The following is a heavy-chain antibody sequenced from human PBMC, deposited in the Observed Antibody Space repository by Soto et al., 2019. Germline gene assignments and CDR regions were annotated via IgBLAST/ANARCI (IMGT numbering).Heavy chain of an antibody. J-gene: IGHJ3*02. V-gene: IGHV3-21*01. Sequence: PGGSLRLSCAASGFTFSSYTMNWVRQAPGKGLEWVSSISSSSSYIYYKDSVKGRFTISRDNAKNSLYLQMNSLRAEDTAVYYCARDPSYDILTGSPGGFDIWGQGTMVTVSS. CDR2: ISSSSSYI. CDR1: GFTFSSYT. D-gene: IGHD3-9*01. CDR3: ARDPSYDILTGSPGGFDI.